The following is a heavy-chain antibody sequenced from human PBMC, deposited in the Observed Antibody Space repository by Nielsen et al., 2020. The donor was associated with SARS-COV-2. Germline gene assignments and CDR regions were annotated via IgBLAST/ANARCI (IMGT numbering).Heavy chain of an antibody. CDR2: ISSSSSYI. D-gene: IGHD4-23*01. V-gene: IGHV3-21*01. J-gene: IGHJ6*02. CDR3: ASETTLGYYYYYGMDV. Sequence: ETLSLTCTVSGGSISSGGYYWSWIRQHLGKGLEWVSSISSSSSYIYYADSVKGRFTISRDNAKNSLYLQMNSLRAEDTAVYYCASETTLGYYYYYGMDVWGQGTTVTVSS. CDR1: GGSISSGGYY.